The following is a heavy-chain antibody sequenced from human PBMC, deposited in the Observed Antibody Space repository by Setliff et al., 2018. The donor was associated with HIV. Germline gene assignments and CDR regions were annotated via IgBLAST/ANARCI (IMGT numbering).Heavy chain of an antibody. CDR1: VFTFNNYG. V-gene: IGHV3-30*02. CDR2: IRYDGSQK. Sequence: SGGSLRLSCAASVFTFNNYGMNWVRQAPGKGLEWVAFIRYDGSQKYYVDSVKGRFTISRDNSKNTLYLQMNGLRVEDTAVYYCAKDVCSGAYCYAYYYYGMDVWGQGTMVTVSS. CDR3: AKDVCSGAYCYAYYYYGMDV. J-gene: IGHJ6*02. D-gene: IGHD2-15*01.